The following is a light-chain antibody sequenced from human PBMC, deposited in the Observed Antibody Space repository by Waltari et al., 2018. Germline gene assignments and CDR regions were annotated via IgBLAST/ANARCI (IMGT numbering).Light chain of an antibody. CDR1: QDISNY. CDR2: DAS. V-gene: IGKV1-33*01. CDR3: QQSHSSPLT. J-gene: IGKJ4*01. Sequence: DIQMTQSPSSLSASVGDRVTITCQASQDISNYLNWYQQKPGKAPKLLIYDASNLETGVPSRFSGSGSGTDFTFTISSLQPEDIATYYCQQSHSSPLTFGGGTKVEIK.